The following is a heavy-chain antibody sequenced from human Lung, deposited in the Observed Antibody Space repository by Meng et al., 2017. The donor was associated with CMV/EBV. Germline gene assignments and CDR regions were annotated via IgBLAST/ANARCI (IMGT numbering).Heavy chain of an antibody. D-gene: IGHD2-2*01. CDR1: GFTVSSNY. Sequence: GESLKISCAASGFTVSSNYMSWVRQAPGKGLEWVAVISNDGRNKYYADSVKGRFTISRDNFRRTLYLQLSSLRTEDTGVYYCATYSRAPAAMRAYCNYWGQGTXVTVSS. V-gene: IGHV3-30*03. J-gene: IGHJ4*02. CDR3: ATYSRAPAAMRAYCNY. CDR2: ISNDGRNK.